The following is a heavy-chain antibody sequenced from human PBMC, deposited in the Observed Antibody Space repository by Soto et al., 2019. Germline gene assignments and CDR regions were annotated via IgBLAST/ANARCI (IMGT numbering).Heavy chain of an antibody. V-gene: IGHV3-7*01. CDR2: IKQDGGER. CDR1: GFTFGTYW. Sequence: EVQLVESGGGLVQPGGSLRLSCAASGFTFGTYWMSWVRQAPGKGLEWVANIKQDGGERYYVDSVKGRFTISRDNAKNSLCLQINSLRAEDTAVYYCARVSGASYSYYYFYMDVWGKGTTVTVSS. D-gene: IGHD2-15*01. CDR3: ARVSGASYSYYYFYMDV. J-gene: IGHJ6*03.